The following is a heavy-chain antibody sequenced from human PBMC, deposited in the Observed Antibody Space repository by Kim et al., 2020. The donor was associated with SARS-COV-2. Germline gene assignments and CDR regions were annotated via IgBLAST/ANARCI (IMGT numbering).Heavy chain of an antibody. CDR1: GFTFSSYS. J-gene: IGHJ4*02. D-gene: IGHD3-10*01. Sequence: GGSLRLSCAASGFTFSSYSMNWVRQAPGKGLEWVSYISSSSSTIYYADSVKGRFTISRDNAKNSLYLQMNSLRDEDTAVYYCARDDYYGSGSHYSSSFWGQRTPFTLSS. CDR2: ISSSSSTI. CDR3: ARDDYYGSGSHYSSSF. V-gene: IGHV3-48*02.